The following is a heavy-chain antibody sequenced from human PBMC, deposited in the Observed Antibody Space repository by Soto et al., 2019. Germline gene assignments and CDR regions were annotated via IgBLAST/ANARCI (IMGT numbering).Heavy chain of an antibody. CDR3: ARDPGIQLWLNYYYYGMDV. D-gene: IGHD5-18*01. V-gene: IGHV1-18*04. Sequence: SAEVSFRASCYTFTSYGISWVRQAPGQGLEWMGWISAYNGNTNYAQKLQGRVTMTTDTSTSTAYMELRSLRSDDTAVYYCARDPGIQLWLNYYYYGMDVWGQGTTVTSP. J-gene: IGHJ6*02. CDR2: ISAYNGNT. CDR1: CYTFTSYG.